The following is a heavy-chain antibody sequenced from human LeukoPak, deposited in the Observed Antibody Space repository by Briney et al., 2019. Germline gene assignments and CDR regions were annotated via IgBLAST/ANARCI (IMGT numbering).Heavy chain of an antibody. CDR1: GFTFSSHA. CDR3: AKAGRYFGLFDY. D-gene: IGHD3-9*01. CDR2: ISGSGGST. V-gene: IGHV3-23*01. Sequence: GGSLRLSCAASGFTFSSHAMSWVRQAPGKGREWVSAISGSGGSTYYADSVKGRFTISRDNSKNTLYLQMNSLRAEDTAVYYCAKAGRYFGLFDYWGQGTLVTVSS. J-gene: IGHJ4*02.